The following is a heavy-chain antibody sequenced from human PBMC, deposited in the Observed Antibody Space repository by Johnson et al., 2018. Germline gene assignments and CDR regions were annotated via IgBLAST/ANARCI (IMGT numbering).Heavy chain of an antibody. CDR1: GFSFSNYG. Sequence: QVQLVQSGGGVVQPGRSLRLSCAASGFSFSNYGMHWVRQAPGKGLEWVAVISYDVSNKYYADSVKGRFTISRDNAKNTLYLQMNSLRAEDTAGYYCARDVGWFDGFDIWGQGTMVTVSS. J-gene: IGHJ3*02. CDR3: ARDVGWFDGFDI. V-gene: IGHV3-30*03. CDR2: ISYDVSNK. D-gene: IGHD3-3*01.